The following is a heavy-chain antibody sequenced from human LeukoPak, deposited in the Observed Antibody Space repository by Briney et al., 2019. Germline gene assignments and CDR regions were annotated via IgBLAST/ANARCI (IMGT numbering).Heavy chain of an antibody. J-gene: IGHJ6*03. V-gene: IGHV3-11*01. CDR2: ISSSGSIT. Sequence: GGSLRLSCAASGFSFSDYYMSWIRQASGKGLECVSYISSSGSITYYADSVKGRFTISRDNAKNSLYLQMNSLNPEDTAMYYCGRGGRRWSGASYSYYYYMDVWGKGTTVIISS. D-gene: IGHD1-26*01. CDR3: GRGGRRWSGASYSYYYYMDV. CDR1: GFSFSDYY.